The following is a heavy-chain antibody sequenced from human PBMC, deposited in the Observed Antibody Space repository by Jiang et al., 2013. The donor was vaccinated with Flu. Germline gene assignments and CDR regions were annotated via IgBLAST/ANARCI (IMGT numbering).Heavy chain of an antibody. CDR2: ITYDGSNE. CDR1: GFTFSRYG. CDR3: AKDFNDCNGDCPFDY. Sequence: QLVESGGGVVQPGRSLRLSCAASGFTFSRYGMHWVRQAPGKGLEWVADITYDGSNEEYLDSVKGRFTISRDNSKNTLYLQMNSLRPEDTAVYYCAKDFNDCNGDCPFDYWGQGTLVTVSS. V-gene: IGHV3-30*18. J-gene: IGHJ4*02. D-gene: IGHD2-21*02.